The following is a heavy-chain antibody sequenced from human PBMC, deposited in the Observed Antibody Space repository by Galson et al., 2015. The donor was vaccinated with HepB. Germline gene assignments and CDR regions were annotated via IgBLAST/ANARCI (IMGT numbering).Heavy chain of an antibody. V-gene: IGHV4-34*01. D-gene: IGHD2-8*02. Sequence: LSLTCAVYGGSLSGYYWSWIRQSPGRGLEWIGEIDNRNRANYNPAPTSRVSMSEDTSKNQLSLKLTSVTAADTAVYYCARVATSRGTGAFDIWGQGTMVTVSS. CDR2: IDNRNRA. CDR3: ARVATSRGTGAFDI. CDR1: GGSLSGYY. J-gene: IGHJ3*02.